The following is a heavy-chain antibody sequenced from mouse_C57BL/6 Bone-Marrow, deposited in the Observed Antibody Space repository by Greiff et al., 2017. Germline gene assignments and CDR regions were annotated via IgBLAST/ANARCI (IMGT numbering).Heavy chain of an antibody. D-gene: IGHD4-1*01. J-gene: IGHJ2*01. CDR3: ARSGPLGRSFDY. CDR1: GYTFTSYW. CDR2: IYPTSGRT. V-gene: IGHV1-55*01. Sequence: QVQLQQPGAELVKPGASVKMSCKASGYTFTSYWITWVKQRPGQGLEWIGDIYPTSGRTNYNEKFKSKAILTVDTSSNTAYMQLSSLTSEDSAVFCCARSGPLGRSFDYWGQGTTLTVSP.